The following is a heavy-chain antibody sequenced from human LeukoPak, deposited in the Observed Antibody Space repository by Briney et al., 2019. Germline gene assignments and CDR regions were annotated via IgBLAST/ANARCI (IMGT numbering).Heavy chain of an antibody. D-gene: IGHD3-10*01. J-gene: IGHJ4*02. V-gene: IGHV3-11*04. CDR3: ARSREIYPQDFDY. Sequence: PGGSLRLSCAASGFTFSDYYMSWIRQAPGKGLEWVSYISSSGSTIYYADSVKGRFTISRDNAKNSLYLQMNSLRAEDTAVYYCARSREIYPQDFDYWGQGTLVTVSS. CDR1: GFTFSDYY. CDR2: ISSSGSTI.